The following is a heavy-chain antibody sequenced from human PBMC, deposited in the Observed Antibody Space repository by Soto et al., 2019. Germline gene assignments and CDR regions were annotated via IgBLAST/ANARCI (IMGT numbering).Heavy chain of an antibody. V-gene: IGHV3-30*03. CDR2: ISYDGTNK. Sequence: PGGSLRLSCAASGFTFSSFGMHWVRQAPGKGLEWVAFISYDGTNKYYADSVKGRFTISRDNAKNSLYLQMNSLRAEDTAVYYCASGGTMGYWGQGTPVTVSS. J-gene: IGHJ4*02. CDR1: GFTFSSFG. CDR3: ASGGTMGY. D-gene: IGHD1-1*01.